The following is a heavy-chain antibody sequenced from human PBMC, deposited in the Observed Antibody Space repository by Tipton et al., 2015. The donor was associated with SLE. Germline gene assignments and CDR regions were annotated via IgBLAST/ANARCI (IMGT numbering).Heavy chain of an antibody. CDR3: ARGIVVGQTYYGLDV. Sequence: LSLTCAASGFTFSSYEMNWVRQAPGKGLEWVSYMSSSGSTIYYADSVKGRFTISRDNAKNSLYLQMNSLRDEDTAVYYCARGIVVGQTYYGLDVWGQGTTVTVSS. D-gene: IGHD2/OR15-2a*01. J-gene: IGHJ6*02. V-gene: IGHV3-48*03. CDR2: MSSSGSTI. CDR1: GFTFSSYE.